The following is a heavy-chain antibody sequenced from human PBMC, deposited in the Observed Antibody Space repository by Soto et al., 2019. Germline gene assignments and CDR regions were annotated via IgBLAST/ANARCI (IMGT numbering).Heavy chain of an antibody. CDR3: AKDPGYCSGGSCAEHIFDY. J-gene: IGHJ4*02. CDR1: GFTFSSYA. D-gene: IGHD2-15*01. V-gene: IGHV3-23*01. Sequence: GSLRLSCAASGFTFSSYAMSWVRQAPGKGLEWVSAISGSGGSTYYADSVKGRFTISRDNSKNTLYLQMNSLRAEDTAVYYCAKDPGYCSGGSCAEHIFDYWGQGTLVTVSS. CDR2: ISGSGGST.